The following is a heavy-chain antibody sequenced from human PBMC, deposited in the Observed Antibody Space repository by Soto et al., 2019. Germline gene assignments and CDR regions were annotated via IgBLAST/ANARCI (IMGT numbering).Heavy chain of an antibody. D-gene: IGHD2-21*02. CDR2: IYYSGST. CDR1: GGSISSGDYY. Sequence: SETLSLTCTVSGGSISSGDYYWSWIRQPPGKGLEWIGYIYYSGSTYYNPSLKSRVTISVDTSKNQFSLKLSSVTAADTAVYYCARDGGAYCGGDCPPLIWGQGTMVTVSS. J-gene: IGHJ3*02. CDR3: ARDGGAYCGGDCPPLI. V-gene: IGHV4-30-4*01.